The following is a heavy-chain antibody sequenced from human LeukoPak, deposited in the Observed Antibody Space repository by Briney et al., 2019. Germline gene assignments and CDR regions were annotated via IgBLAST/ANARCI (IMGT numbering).Heavy chain of an antibody. CDR1: GFTFSSYA. V-gene: IGHV3-30*04. J-gene: IGHJ4*02. Sequence: GGSLRLSCAASGFTFSSYAMHWVRQAPGKGLEWVAVISYDGSNKYYADSVKGRFTISRDNAKNSLYLQMNSLRAEDTAVYYCARDLCRIVVVPRYFDYWGQGTLVTVSS. CDR3: ARDLCRIVVVPRYFDY. CDR2: ISYDGSNK. D-gene: IGHD3-22*01.